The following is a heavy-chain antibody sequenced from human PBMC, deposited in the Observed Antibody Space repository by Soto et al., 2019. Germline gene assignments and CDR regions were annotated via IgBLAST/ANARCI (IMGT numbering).Heavy chain of an antibody. CDR3: ARNYYDSTPFDY. V-gene: IGHV1-46*01. CDR2: INPSGGST. D-gene: IGHD3-22*01. Sequence: SVKVSGKASGYTFTSYYMHWVRQAPVQGLEWMGIINPSGGSTSYAQKFQGRVTMTRDTSTSTVYMELSSLRSEDTAVYYCARNYYDSTPFDYWGQGTLVTVSS. J-gene: IGHJ4*02. CDR1: GYTFTSYY.